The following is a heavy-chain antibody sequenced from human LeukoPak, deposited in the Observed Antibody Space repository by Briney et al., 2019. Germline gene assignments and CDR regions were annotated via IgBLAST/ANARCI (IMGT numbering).Heavy chain of an antibody. Sequence: GGSLRLSCAASGFTFSSYAMSWVRQAPGKGLEWVSSISASGGSTFYADSVKGRFTISRDNSKNTLYLQMNSLRAEDTAVYYYASSSSGWYKFDYWGQGTLVSVSS. CDR2: ISASGGST. J-gene: IGHJ4*02. D-gene: IGHD6-19*01. V-gene: IGHV3-23*01. CDR1: GFTFSSYA. CDR3: ASSSSGWYKFDY.